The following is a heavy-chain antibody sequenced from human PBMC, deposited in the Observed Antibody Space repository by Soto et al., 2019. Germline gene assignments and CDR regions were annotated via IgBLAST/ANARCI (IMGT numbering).Heavy chain of an antibody. D-gene: IGHD3-22*01. CDR2: IYPSDSYT. Sequence: GESLKISCKGSGYRFTSYWVGWVRQMPGKGLEWMGIIYPSDSYTNYSPSFQGHVTISADKSISTAYLQWSSLKASDTAMYYCARHITMIVVAGAFDIWGQGTMVTVSS. J-gene: IGHJ3*02. V-gene: IGHV5-51*01. CDR3: ARHITMIVVAGAFDI. CDR1: GYRFTSYW.